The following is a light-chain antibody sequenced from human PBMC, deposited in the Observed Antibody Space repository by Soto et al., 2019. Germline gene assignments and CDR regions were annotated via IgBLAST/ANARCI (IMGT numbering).Light chain of an antibody. CDR3: CSYAGSKV. V-gene: IGLV2-23*02. CDR2: EVS. J-gene: IGLJ3*02. CDR1: SSDVGSYNL. Sequence: QSALTQPASVSGSTGQSITISCTGTSSDVGSYNLVSWYQQHPGKAPKLMIYEVSKRPSGVSNRFSGSKSGNTASLTISGLQAEDEADYYCCSYAGSKVFGGGTKVTVL.